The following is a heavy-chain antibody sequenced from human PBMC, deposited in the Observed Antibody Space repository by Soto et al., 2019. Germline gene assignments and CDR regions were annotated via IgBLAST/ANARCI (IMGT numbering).Heavy chain of an antibody. CDR1: GFSFKEYA. CDR3: AKDPLTYFYGSGSSVWFDP. CDR2: ISGGGGNT. V-gene: IGHV3-23*01. D-gene: IGHD3-10*01. J-gene: IGHJ5*02. Sequence: GGSLRLSCAASGFSFKEYAMSWVRQAPGKGLEWVSAISGGGGNTYYADSVKGRFTISRDNSQNTLYLQMSSLRAEDSAVYYCAKDPLTYFYGSGSSVWFDPWGQGTLVTVSS.